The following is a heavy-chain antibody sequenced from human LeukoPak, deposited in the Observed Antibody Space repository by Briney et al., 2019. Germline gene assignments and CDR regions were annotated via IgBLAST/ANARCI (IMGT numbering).Heavy chain of an antibody. Sequence: ASVKVSCKASGYTFTSYDINWVRQATGQGLEWIGWMNPNSGNTGYAQKFQGRVTMTRNTSISTAYMELSSLRSEDTAVYYCARGLSCSGGSCYTHNWFDPWGQGTLVTVSS. CDR3: ARGLSCSGGSCYTHNWFDP. D-gene: IGHD2-15*01. CDR1: GYTFTSYD. CDR2: MNPNSGNT. J-gene: IGHJ5*02. V-gene: IGHV1-8*01.